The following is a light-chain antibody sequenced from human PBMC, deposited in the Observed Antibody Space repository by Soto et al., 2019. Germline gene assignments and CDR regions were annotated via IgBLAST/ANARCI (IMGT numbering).Light chain of an antibody. CDR3: TSYAGGNNV. Sequence: QSALTQPPSASGSPGQSVTISCTGTSSDVGGYNFVSWYQQYPGKVPKLMVYEVNKRPSGVPDRFSGSKSGNTASLTVSGLQAADEADYYCTSYAGGNNVFGTGTKLTVL. J-gene: IGLJ1*01. CDR1: SSDVGGYNF. CDR2: EVN. V-gene: IGLV2-8*01.